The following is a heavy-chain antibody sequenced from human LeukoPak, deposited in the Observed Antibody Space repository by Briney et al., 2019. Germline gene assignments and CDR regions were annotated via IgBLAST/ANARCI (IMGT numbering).Heavy chain of an antibody. D-gene: IGHD3-22*01. V-gene: IGHV3-30*03. CDR2: ISVDGSNE. CDR1: GFTFSSYG. J-gene: IGHJ4*02. Sequence: GGSLRLSCAASGFTFSSYGMHWVRQAPGKGLEWVAVISVDGSNEYYADSVKGRFTISRDNAKNSLYLQMNSLRAEDTAVYYCARDGEGGYDYWGQGTLVTVSS. CDR3: ARDGEGGYDY.